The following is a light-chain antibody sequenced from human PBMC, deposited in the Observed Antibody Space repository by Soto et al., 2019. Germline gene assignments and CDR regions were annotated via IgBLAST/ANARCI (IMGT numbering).Light chain of an antibody. CDR1: QSVYNY. CDR3: QQSGSSPMYS. J-gene: IGKJ2*03. V-gene: IGKV3-20*01. CDR2: GAS. Sequence: EIVLTQSPGTLSLSPGQRATLSCRASQSVYNYLAWYQQKPGQAPRLLISGASSRATGIPDRFSGSGSGTAFTLIIIRLVPEAFAVYYCQQSGSSPMYSFGQGTKLEI.